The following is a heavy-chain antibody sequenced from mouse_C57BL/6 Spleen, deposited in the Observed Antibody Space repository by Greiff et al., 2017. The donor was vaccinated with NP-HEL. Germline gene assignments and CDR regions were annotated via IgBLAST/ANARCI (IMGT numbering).Heavy chain of an antibody. Sequence: QVQLQQPGAELVRPGTSVKLSCKASGYTFTSYWMHWVKQRPGQGFEWMGVIDPSDSYTNYNQKFKGKATLTVDTSSSTAYMQLSSLTSEDSAVYYCARESYYGSSPFDYWGQGTTLTVSS. CDR1: GYTFTSYW. V-gene: IGHV1-59*01. D-gene: IGHD1-1*01. J-gene: IGHJ2*01. CDR3: ARESYYGSSPFDY. CDR2: IDPSDSYT.